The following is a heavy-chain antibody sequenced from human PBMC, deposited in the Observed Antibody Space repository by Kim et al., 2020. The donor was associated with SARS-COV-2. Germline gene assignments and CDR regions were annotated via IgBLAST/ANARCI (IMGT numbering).Heavy chain of an antibody. CDR3: ARDSAYYGSGSYYNWFDP. CDR2: INAGNGNT. CDR1: GYTFTSYA. V-gene: IGHV1-3*01. J-gene: IGHJ5*02. Sequence: ASVKVSCKASGYTFTSYAMHWVRQAPGQRLEWMGWINAGNGNTKYSQKFQGRVTITRDKSASTAHMELSSLRSEDTAVYYCARDSAYYGSGSYYNWFDPWGQGTLVTVSS. D-gene: IGHD3-10*01.